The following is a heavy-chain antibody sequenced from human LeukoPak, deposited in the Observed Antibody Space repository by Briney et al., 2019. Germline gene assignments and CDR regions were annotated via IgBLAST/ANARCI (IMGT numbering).Heavy chain of an antibody. CDR2: INPSGGAT. V-gene: IGHV1-46*01. CDR3: AKSMVRGVITGFDY. D-gene: IGHD3-10*01. CDR1: GYXFSNYY. Sequence: ASVKVSCKASGYXFSNYYIHWVRQAPGQGLEWMGIINPSGGATTYAQKFQGRVTMTRDTPTSVVYMELSSLRSEDTAVYYCAKSMVRGVITGFDYWGQGTLVTVSS. J-gene: IGHJ4*02.